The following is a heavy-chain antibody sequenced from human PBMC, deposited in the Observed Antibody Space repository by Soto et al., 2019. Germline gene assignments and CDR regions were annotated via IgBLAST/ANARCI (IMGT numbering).Heavy chain of an antibody. D-gene: IGHD4-17*01. J-gene: IGHJ6*02. CDR3: ARAQPYGDYGAYYYYYGMDV. CDR1: GCTFSSYA. V-gene: IGHV1-69*13. CDR2: IIPIFGTA. Sequence: ASVKVSCKASGCTFSSYAISWVRQAPGQGLEWMGGIIPIFGTANYAQKFQGRVTITADESTSTAYMELSSLRSEDTAVYYCARAQPYGDYGAYYYYYGMDVWGQGTTVTVSS.